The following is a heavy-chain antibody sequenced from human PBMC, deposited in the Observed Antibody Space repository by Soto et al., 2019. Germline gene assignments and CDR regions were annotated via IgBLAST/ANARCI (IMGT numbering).Heavy chain of an antibody. V-gene: IGHV3-21*01. J-gene: IGHJ4*02. CDR3: ARESEDLTSNFDY. CDR1: GFTFSRYS. Sequence: EVQLVESGGGLVRPGGSLRLSCAASGFTFSRYSMNWVRQAPGKGLEWVSSISSTTNYISYADSMKGRFTVSRDNAKNSVYLDMNSLSAEDTAVYYCARESEDLTSNFDYWGQGTLVTVSS. CDR2: ISSTTNYI.